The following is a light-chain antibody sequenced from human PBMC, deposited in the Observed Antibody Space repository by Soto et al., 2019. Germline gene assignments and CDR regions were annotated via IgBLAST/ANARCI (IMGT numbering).Light chain of an antibody. J-gene: IGKJ1*01. CDR2: AAS. CDR3: QQYYSYPPT. CDR1: QGISSY. Sequence: AIRMTQSPSSFSASTGDRVTITCRASQGISSYLAWYQQKPGKAPNLLIYAASTLQTGVPSRFSGSGSGTDFTLTINCLQSEDFATYYCQQYYSYPPTFGQGTKVEIK. V-gene: IGKV1-8*01.